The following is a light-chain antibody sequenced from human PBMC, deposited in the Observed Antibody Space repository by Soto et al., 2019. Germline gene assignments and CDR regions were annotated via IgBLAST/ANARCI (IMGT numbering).Light chain of an antibody. Sequence: EIVMTQSPATLSVSPGERATLSCRASQTVRSDLAWYQHRPGQTPSLLIFGASTRATGVPARFSGSGSGTEFTLTISSLQSEDFAVYYCQQYHYWPLSTFGQGTKLEIK. CDR1: QTVRSD. CDR3: QQYHYWPLST. CDR2: GAS. V-gene: IGKV3-15*01. J-gene: IGKJ2*01.